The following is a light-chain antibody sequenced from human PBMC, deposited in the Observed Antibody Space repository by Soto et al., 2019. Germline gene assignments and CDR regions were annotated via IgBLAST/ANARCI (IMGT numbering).Light chain of an antibody. CDR1: RSISSW. V-gene: IGKV1-5*03. Sequence: DIEMTQSPSTVSASVGDRVTITCRASRSISSWLAWYQQKPGKAPKLLIYKASTLESGVPSRFSGSGSGTEFTLTLSSVQPDDFATYSCQQYNSIPLTFGGGTKVEIK. J-gene: IGKJ4*01. CDR3: QQYNSIPLT. CDR2: KAS.